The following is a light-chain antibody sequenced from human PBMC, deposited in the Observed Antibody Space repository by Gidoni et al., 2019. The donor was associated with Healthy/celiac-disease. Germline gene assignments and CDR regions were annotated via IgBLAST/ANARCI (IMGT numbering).Light chain of an antibody. CDR2: EVR. J-gene: IGLJ2*01. CDR1: SSDVCGYNY. CDR3: SSYAGINNL. V-gene: IGLV2-8*01. Sequence: QSALTQPPSPSESPGTSVTISCTGTSSDVCGYNYVSWYQQHPGTAPKLMRYEVRNRTSGVPDRFSGSKSGNTASLTVSGLQSEDEADYHCSSYAGINNLFGGGTKLTVL.